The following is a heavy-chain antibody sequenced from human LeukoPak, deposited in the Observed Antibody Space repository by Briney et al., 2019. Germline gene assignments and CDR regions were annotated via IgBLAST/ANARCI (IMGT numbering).Heavy chain of an antibody. J-gene: IGHJ4*02. V-gene: IGHV4-4*02. Sequence: PSGTLSLTCAVSGGSISSSNWWSWVRQPPGKGLEWIGEIYHSGSTNYNPSLKSRVTISVDTSKNQFSLKLSSVTAADTAVYYCATQRYCSSTSCLTSFDYWGQGTLVTVSS. CDR1: GGSISSSNW. CDR2: IYHSGST. D-gene: IGHD2-2*01. CDR3: ATQRYCSSTSCLTSFDY.